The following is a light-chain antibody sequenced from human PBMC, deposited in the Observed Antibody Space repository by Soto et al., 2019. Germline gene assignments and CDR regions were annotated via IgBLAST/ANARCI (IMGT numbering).Light chain of an antibody. V-gene: IGKV3-20*01. CDR3: QQYQSLT. CDR2: GAS. Sequence: IMLTQSPAILALWPGARATLSCRASQSVSSSYLAWYQHKPGQAPRLLIHGASSRVTGIPDRFSGSGSGTDFTLTITRLEPEDFAVYYCQQYQSLTFGGGTKVDIK. CDR1: QSVSSSY. J-gene: IGKJ4*01.